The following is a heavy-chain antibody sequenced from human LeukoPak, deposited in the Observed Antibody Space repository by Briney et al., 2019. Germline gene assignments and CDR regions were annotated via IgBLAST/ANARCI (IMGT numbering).Heavy chain of an antibody. J-gene: IGHJ4*02. CDR1: GFTFTNYA. CDR2: ITGSDGSS. V-gene: IGHV3-23*01. D-gene: IGHD3-9*01. Sequence: GTSLRLSCVASGFTFTNYAMSWVRLAPGKGLEWVTAITGSDGSSYYADSVKGRFTISRDNSKNTLYLQVNSLRAEDTAVYYCAKWGDYDILTGHYVPDYWGQGTLVTVSS. CDR3: AKWGDYDILTGHYVPDY.